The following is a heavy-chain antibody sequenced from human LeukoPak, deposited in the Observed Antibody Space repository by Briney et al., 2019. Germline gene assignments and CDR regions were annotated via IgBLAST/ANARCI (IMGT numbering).Heavy chain of an antibody. CDR2: IYHSETA. CDR3: ARGPDYSNYVDY. J-gene: IGHJ4*02. Sequence: PSETLSLTCAVSGYSISSGYYWGWVRQPPGKGLEWIGSIYHSETAYYNPSLKSRVTISIDTSKNQFSLKLSSVTAADTAVYYCARGPDYSNYVDYWGQGTLVTVSS. CDR1: GYSISSGYY. V-gene: IGHV4-38-2*01. D-gene: IGHD4-11*01.